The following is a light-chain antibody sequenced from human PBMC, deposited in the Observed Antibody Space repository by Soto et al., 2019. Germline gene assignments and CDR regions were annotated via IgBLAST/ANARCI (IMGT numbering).Light chain of an antibody. Sequence: VLTQSPATLSLSPVEIATLSCRASLNVNSYLAWYQQKPGQAPRLLIYDASNRAAGIPARFSGSGSGTDFTLTISSLEPEDFAIYYCQQRQYWPPITFGQGTRLEIK. CDR1: LNVNSY. CDR2: DAS. CDR3: QQRQYWPPIT. J-gene: IGKJ5*01. V-gene: IGKV3-11*01.